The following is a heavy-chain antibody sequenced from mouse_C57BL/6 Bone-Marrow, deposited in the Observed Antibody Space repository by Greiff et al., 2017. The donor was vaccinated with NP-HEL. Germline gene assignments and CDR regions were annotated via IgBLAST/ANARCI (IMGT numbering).Heavy chain of an antibody. CDR2: IRSKSNNYAT. CDR3: VRHPIYYYGSEDYAMDY. D-gene: IGHD1-1*01. CDR1: GFSFNTYA. J-gene: IGHJ4*01. V-gene: IGHV10-1*01. Sequence: EAGGGLVQPKGSLKLSCAASGFSFNTYAMNWVRQAPGKGLEWVARIRSKSNNYATYYADSVKDRFTISRDDSESMLYLQMNNLKTEDTAMYYCVRHPIYYYGSEDYAMDYWGQGTSVTVSS.